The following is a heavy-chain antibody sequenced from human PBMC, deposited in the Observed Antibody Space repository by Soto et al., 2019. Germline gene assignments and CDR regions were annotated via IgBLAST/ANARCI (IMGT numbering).Heavy chain of an antibody. J-gene: IGHJ4*02. CDR2: IYHSGST. CDR1: GGSISSSNW. D-gene: IGHD5-12*01. CDR3: ARGSRWLQFFDY. V-gene: IGHV4-4*02. Sequence: QVQLQESGPGLVKPSGTLSLTCAVSGGSISSSNWWSWVRQPPGKGLEWIGEIYHSGSTNYNPSLKSRVTISVDNSKNQFSMKLSSVTAADTAVYYCARGSRWLQFFDYWGQGTLVTVSS.